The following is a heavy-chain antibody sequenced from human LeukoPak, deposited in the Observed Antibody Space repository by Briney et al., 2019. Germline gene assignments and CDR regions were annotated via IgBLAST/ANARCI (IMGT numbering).Heavy chain of an antibody. CDR3: ARGWELLSYFDY. CDR2: ISSSSSYI. D-gene: IGHD1-26*01. CDR1: GFTFSSYS. Sequence: GGSLRLSCAASGFTFSSYSMNRVRQAPGKGLEWVSSISSSSSYIYYADSVKGRFTISRDNAKNSLYLQMNSLRAEDTAVYYCARGWELLSYFDYWGQGTLVTVSS. J-gene: IGHJ4*02. V-gene: IGHV3-21*01.